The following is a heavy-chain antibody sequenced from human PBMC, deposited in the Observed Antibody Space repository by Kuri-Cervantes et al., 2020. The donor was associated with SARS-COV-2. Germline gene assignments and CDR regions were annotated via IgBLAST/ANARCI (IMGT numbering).Heavy chain of an antibody. J-gene: IGHJ3*02. CDR2: INPDTGNA. V-gene: IGHV1-8*02. D-gene: IGHD6-13*01. CDR1: GYTFTSYG. CDR3: ARGVGSSWYVDDAFDI. Sequence: ASVKVSCKASGYTFTSYGISWVRQAPGQGLEWMGWINPDTGNAGYAQKFQGRVTVTRDTSTSTAFMELSSLRSDDTAVYYCARGVGSSWYVDDAFDIWGQGTMVTVSS.